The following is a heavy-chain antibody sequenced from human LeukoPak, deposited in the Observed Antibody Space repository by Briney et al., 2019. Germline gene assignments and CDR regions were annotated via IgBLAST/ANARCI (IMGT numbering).Heavy chain of an antibody. CDR2: MNPNSGNT. CDR3: ARDGSDSSLYFDY. CDR1: GYTFTSYD. V-gene: IGHV1-8*01. Sequence: ASVKVSCKASGYTFTSYDINWVRQATGQGLEWMGWMNPNSGNTGYAQKFQGRVTITRNTSISTAYMELSRLRSDDTAVYYCARDGSDSSLYFDYWGQGTLVTVSS. J-gene: IGHJ4*02. D-gene: IGHD6-6*01.